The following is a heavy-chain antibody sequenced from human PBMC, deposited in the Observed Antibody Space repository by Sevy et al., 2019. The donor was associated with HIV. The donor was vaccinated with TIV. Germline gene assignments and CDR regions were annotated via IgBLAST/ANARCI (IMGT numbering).Heavy chain of an antibody. J-gene: IGHJ4*02. V-gene: IGHV3-74*01. CDR3: ARGSGVAFDY. D-gene: IGHD3-10*01. CDR2: INSDDTSI. Sequence: GGSLRLSCEASGFPFSSHWMHWVRQGPGQGLVWVSGINSDDTSIPYADSVEGRFTISRDNVKNTLYLQMSSLRAEDTALYYCARGSGVAFDYWGQGTLVTVSS. CDR1: GFPFSSHW.